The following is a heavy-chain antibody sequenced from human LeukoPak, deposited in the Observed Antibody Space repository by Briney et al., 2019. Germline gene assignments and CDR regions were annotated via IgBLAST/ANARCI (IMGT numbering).Heavy chain of an antibody. V-gene: IGHV5-51*01. D-gene: IGHD3-22*01. CDR3: ARPYDSSGYPLDY. J-gene: IGHJ4*02. CDR1: GYTFTNYW. CDR2: IYPGDSDT. Sequence: GESLKISCKGSGYTFTNYWIGWVRQMPGKGLEFMGIIYPGDSDTRYSPSFQGQVTISADKSISTAYLQWSSLKASDTAMYYCARPYDSSGYPLDYWGQGTLVTVSS.